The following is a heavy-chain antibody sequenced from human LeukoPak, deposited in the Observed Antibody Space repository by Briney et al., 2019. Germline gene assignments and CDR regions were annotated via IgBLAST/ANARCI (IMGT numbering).Heavy chain of an antibody. CDR2: IYYSGST. D-gene: IGHD2-15*01. Sequence: SETLSLTCTVSGGSISSYYWGWIRQPPGKGLEWIGSIYYSGSTYYNPSLKSRVTISVDMSKNQFSLKLSSVTAADTAVYYCARDSGGSYPGWYFDLWGRGTQVTVSS. J-gene: IGHJ2*01. V-gene: IGHV4-39*07. CDR1: GGSISSYY. CDR3: ARDSGGSYPGWYFDL.